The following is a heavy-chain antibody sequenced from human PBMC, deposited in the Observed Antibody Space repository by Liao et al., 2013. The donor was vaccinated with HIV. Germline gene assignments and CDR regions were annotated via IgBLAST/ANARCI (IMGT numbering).Heavy chain of an antibody. Sequence: QVQLQESGPGLVKPSQTLSLTCAVSGGSITSGNYYWSWIRQPAGKRLEWIGRIYTSGNTNYNPSLKSRVTISVDTSKNQFSLKLSSVTAADTAVYYCARDSNWLYWYFDLWGRGTLVTVSS. CDR2: IYTSGNT. CDR1: GGSITSGNYY. D-gene: IGHD7-27*01. CDR3: ARDSNWLYWYFDL. V-gene: IGHV4-61*02. J-gene: IGHJ2*01.